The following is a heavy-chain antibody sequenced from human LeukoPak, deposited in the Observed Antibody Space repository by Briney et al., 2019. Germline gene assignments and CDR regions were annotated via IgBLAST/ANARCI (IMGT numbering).Heavy chain of an antibody. CDR3: AKEERYYYYMDV. J-gene: IGHJ6*03. CDR2: IRYEGTEK. Sequence: GGSLRLSCAASGFTFSTYGMHWVRQSPDKGLEWVAFIRYEGTEKYYADSVKGRFTISRDNSKNTLYLQMNSLRAEDTAVYYCAKEERYYYYMDVWGKGTTVTVSS. CDR1: GFTFSTYG. D-gene: IGHD1-1*01. V-gene: IGHV3-30*02.